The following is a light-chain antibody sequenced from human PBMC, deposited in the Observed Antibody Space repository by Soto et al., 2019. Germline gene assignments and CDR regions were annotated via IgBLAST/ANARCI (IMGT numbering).Light chain of an antibody. CDR2: IAS. CDR3: QQSHSTPYT. Sequence: DIQITQSPSPLSASVGERVPIPFRASQSISNYLNWYQQKPGQAPNLLIYIASNLHSGVPSRFSGSGSGTDFTLTISSLQPEDFATYYCQQSHSTPYTFGQGTRLEIK. V-gene: IGKV1-39*01. CDR1: QSISNY. J-gene: IGKJ5*01.